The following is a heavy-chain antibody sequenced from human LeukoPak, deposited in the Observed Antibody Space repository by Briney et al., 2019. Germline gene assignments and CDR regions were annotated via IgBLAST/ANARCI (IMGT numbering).Heavy chain of an antibody. Sequence: GGSLRLSCAASGFTFSSYAMHWVRQAPGKGLEWVAVISYDGSNKYYADSVKGRFTISRDNSKNTLYLQMNSLRAEDTAVYYCAKEQDLVGTTYYFGHWGRGTLVTVSS. V-gene: IGHV3-30*04. J-gene: IGHJ4*02. D-gene: IGHD1-26*01. CDR1: GFTFSSYA. CDR3: AKEQDLVGTTYYFGH. CDR2: ISYDGSNK.